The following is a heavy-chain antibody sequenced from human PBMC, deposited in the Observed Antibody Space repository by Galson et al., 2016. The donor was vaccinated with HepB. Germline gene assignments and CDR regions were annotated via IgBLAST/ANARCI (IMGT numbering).Heavy chain of an antibody. CDR3: TREAGLMFDY. V-gene: IGHV1-18*01. J-gene: IGHJ4*02. CDR1: GYTFINYD. CDR2: ISAYTGNT. Sequence: SVKVSRKASGYTFINYDISWVRQAPGQGPEWMGWISAYTGNTNYAHKLQGRVTMTTDTSTSTAYMELRSLRSDDTAVYYCTREAGLMFDYWGQGTLVTVSS. D-gene: IGHD6-13*01.